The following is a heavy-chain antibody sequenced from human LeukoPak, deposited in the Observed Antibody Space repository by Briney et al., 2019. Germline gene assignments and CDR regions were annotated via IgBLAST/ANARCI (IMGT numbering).Heavy chain of an antibody. Sequence: PGGSLRLSCAASGFTFSTYFMRWVRQAPGKGLEWVAFIPYDGSNKYYADSVKGRFTISRDNSKNTLYLQMNSLRAEDTAVYYCARDTLLWFGELLTGLDYWGQETLVTVSS. V-gene: IGHV3-30*02. J-gene: IGHJ4*02. CDR1: GFTFSTYF. CDR3: ARDTLLWFGELLTGLDY. CDR2: IPYDGSNK. D-gene: IGHD3-10*01.